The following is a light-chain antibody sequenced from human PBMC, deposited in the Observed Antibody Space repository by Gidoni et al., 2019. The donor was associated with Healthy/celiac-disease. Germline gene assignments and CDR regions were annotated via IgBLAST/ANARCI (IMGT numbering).Light chain of an antibody. CDR1: QSVSSY. J-gene: IGKJ1*01. Sequence: EIVLTQSPATLSLSPGERATHSCRASQSVSSYLAWYQQKPGQAPRLLSYDASNRATGIPARFSGSGSGTDFTLTISSLEAEDFAVYYCQQRSNWPPWTFGQGTKVEIK. V-gene: IGKV3-11*01. CDR2: DAS. CDR3: QQRSNWPPWT.